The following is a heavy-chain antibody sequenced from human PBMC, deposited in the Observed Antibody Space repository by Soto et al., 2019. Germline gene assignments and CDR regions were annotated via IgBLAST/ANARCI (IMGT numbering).Heavy chain of an antibody. Sequence: ASVKVSCKASGYTFTSYGISWVRQAPGQGLEWMGWINPYNANTNYGQKLQGRVIMTTDTSTSTAYMDLRSLRSDDTAAYYCARWSRNYGTDVWGQGTTVTVSS. V-gene: IGHV1-18*01. CDR3: ARWSRNYGTDV. CDR1: GYTFTSYG. CDR2: INPYNANT. J-gene: IGHJ6*02.